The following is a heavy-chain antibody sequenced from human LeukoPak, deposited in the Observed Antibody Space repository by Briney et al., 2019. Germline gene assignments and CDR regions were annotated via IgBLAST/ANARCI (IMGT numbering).Heavy chain of an antibody. D-gene: IGHD3-9*01. Sequence: ASVKVSCKASGGTFSSYAISWVRQAPGQGLEWMGWINPNSGGTNYAQKFQGRVTMTRDTSISTAYMELSRLRSDDTAVYYCARIPPYYDILTGTQRDYWGQGTLVTVSS. CDR1: GGTFSSYA. CDR3: ARIPPYYDILTGTQRDY. CDR2: INPNSGGT. J-gene: IGHJ4*02. V-gene: IGHV1-2*02.